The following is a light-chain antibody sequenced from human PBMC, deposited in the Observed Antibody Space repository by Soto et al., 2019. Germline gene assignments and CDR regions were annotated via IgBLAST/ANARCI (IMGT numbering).Light chain of an antibody. CDR2: DVS. Sequence: DIQMTQSPSTLSAFVGDRVTITCRASQSISLWLAWYQQKPGKAPRLLIYDVSTLESGVPARFSGSGSGTDFTLSISSLQSEDSAVYLCQQYGNWPRTFGQGTK. CDR1: QSISLW. J-gene: IGKJ1*01. CDR3: QQYGNWPRT. V-gene: IGKV1-5*01.